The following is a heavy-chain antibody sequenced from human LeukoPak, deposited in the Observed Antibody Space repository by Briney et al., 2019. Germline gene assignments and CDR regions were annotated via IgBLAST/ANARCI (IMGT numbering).Heavy chain of an antibody. CDR3: ARAYDYSWYFDL. CDR2: ITGSGVDT. V-gene: IGHV3-23*01. D-gene: IGHD5-12*01. Sequence: PGGSLRLSCAASGFTFNSYAMSWVRRAPGKGLEWVSAITGSGVDTNYADSVRGRSTISRDNSKNIVYLQMNSLRGEDTAVYYCARAYDYSWYFDLWGPGTLVTVSS. CDR1: GFTFNSYA. J-gene: IGHJ2*01.